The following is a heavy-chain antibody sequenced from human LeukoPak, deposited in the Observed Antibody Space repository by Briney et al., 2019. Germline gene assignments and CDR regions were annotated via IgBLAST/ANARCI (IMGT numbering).Heavy chain of an antibody. CDR2: ISGSGGST. Sequence: RPGGSLRLSCAASGFTFSSYAMTWVRQAPGKGLEWVSVISGSGGSTYYADSVKGRFTISRDSSKNTLYLQMNSLRAEDTAVYYCAKESGKFDYWGQGTLVAVSS. V-gene: IGHV3-23*01. J-gene: IGHJ4*02. CDR1: GFTFSSYA. CDR3: AKESGKFDY.